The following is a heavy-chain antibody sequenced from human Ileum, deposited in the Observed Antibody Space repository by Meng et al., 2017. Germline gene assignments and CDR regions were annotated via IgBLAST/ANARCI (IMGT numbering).Heavy chain of an antibody. Sequence: QVQLQECGPGLEGPSETLSLTCNVSGGSVISASSSWSWIRQPPGQGLEWIGLIHYSGSRNYNPSLKSRVTMSVDTSKNQVSLRLTSVTAADTAVYYCARFYGSGTFEVHDYWGQGTLVTVSS. J-gene: IGHJ4*02. CDR3: ARFYGSGTFEVHDY. V-gene: IGHV4-61*01. CDR2: IHYSGSR. D-gene: IGHD3-10*01. CDR1: GGSVISASSS.